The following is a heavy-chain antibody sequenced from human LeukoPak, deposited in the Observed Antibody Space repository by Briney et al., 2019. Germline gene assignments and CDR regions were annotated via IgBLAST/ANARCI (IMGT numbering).Heavy chain of an antibody. J-gene: IGHJ1*01. D-gene: IGHD3-22*01. CDR3: TRHSPSYYYDSSGYYRIAEYFQH. V-gene: IGHV3-73*01. CDR1: GFTFSGSA. CDR2: IRSKANSYAT. Sequence: GGSLKLSCAASGFTFSGSAMHWVRQASGKGLEWVGRIRSKANSYATAYAESVKGRFTISRDDSKNTAYLQMNSLKTEDTAVYYCTRHSPSYYYDSSGYYRIAEYFQHWGQGTLVTVSS.